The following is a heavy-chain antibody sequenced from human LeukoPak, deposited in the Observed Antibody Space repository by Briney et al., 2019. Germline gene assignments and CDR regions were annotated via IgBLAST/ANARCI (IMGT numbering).Heavy chain of an antibody. Sequence: GGSLRLSCAASGFTFGSYWMHWVRQAPGKGLVWVSRINSDGSSTSYADSVKGRFTISTDNAQHTLYLQMNSLRAEDTAVYYCASSPLQLWDAFAIWGQGTMVTVSS. D-gene: IGHD5-18*01. J-gene: IGHJ3*02. CDR1: GFTFGSYW. CDR2: INSDGSST. V-gene: IGHV3-74*01. CDR3: ASSPLQLWDAFAI.